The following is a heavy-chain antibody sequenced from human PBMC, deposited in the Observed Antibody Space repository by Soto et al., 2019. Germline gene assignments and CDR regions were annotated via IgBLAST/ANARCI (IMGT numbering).Heavy chain of an antibody. V-gene: IGHV1-69*04. CDR3: ARGGPRRDGYNWTNDY. CDR1: GYTFTSYD. J-gene: IGHJ4*02. Sequence: SVKVSCKASGYTFTSYDINWVRQAPGQGLEWMGRIIPILGIANYAQKSQGRVTITADKSTSTAYMELSSLRSEDTAVYYCARGGPRRDGYNWTNDYWGQGTLVTVS. D-gene: IGHD5-12*01. CDR2: IIPILGIA.